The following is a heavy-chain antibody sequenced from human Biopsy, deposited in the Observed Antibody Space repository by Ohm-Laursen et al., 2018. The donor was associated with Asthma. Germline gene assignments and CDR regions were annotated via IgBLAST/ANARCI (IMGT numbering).Heavy chain of an antibody. D-gene: IGHD2/OR15-2a*01. CDR1: GFTFSNFG. CDR2: ISDDGSQK. CDR3: AKDEGRVKNWFDP. V-gene: IGHV3-30*18. J-gene: IGHJ5*02. Sequence: LRLSCAASGFTFSNFGMHWVRQAPGKGLEWVAVISDDGSQKYYGESVKGRFTISRDNSQSTMFLDMTSLKSEDTGLYFCAKDEGRVKNWFDPWGPGTRVSVSS.